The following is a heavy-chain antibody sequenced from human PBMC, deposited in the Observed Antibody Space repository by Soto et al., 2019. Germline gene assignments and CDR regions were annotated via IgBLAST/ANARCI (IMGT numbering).Heavy chain of an antibody. CDR1: GGSISSGDYY. CDR2: IYYSGST. Sequence: QVQLQESGPGLVKPSQTLSLTCTVSGGSISSGDYYWSWIRQPPGKGLEWIGFIYYSGSTYYNPSLKSRVTISVDTSKNQFSLKLSSVTAADTAVYYCARESAGGGSYRAFDYWGQGTLVTVSS. D-gene: IGHD1-26*01. J-gene: IGHJ4*02. CDR3: ARESAGGGSYRAFDY. V-gene: IGHV4-30-4*01.